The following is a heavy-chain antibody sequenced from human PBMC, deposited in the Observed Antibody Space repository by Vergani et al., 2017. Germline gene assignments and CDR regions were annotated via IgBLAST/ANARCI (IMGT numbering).Heavy chain of an antibody. Sequence: QLQLQESGPGLVKPSATLSLTCSVSGASIRSSNYYWGWIRQPPGKGLEWIARIYYSGSTYYNPSLKSRVTISVDTSKNQFSLKRSSVTAADTAVYFCARHSTVEWLVKFGWIDPWGQGILVTVSS. CDR2: IYYSGST. J-gene: IGHJ5*02. CDR3: ARHSTVEWLVKFGWIDP. V-gene: IGHV4-39*01. CDR1: GASIRSSNYY. D-gene: IGHD6-19*01.